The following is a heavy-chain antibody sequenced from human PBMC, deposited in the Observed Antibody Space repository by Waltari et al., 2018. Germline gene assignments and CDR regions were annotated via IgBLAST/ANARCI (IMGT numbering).Heavy chain of an antibody. D-gene: IGHD3-10*01. CDR1: GGSFSGYY. CDR3: ARAPRGPLNY. J-gene: IGHJ4*02. CDR2: IDHSGGT. V-gene: IGHV4-34*01. Sequence: QVQLHQWGAGLLKPSETLSLTCGVYGGSFSGYYWSWIRQPPGKGLEWIGEIDHSGGTNYNPSLKSRVTISLDTSKNQFSLKLSSVTAADTAVYYCARAPRGPLNYWGLGTLVTVSS.